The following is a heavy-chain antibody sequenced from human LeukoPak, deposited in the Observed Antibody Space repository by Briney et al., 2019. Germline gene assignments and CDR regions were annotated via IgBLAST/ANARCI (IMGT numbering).Heavy chain of an antibody. CDR1: GFTFSSYA. D-gene: IGHD5-18*01. Sequence: GGSLRLSCAASGFTFSSYAMSWVRQAPGKGLEWVSAISGSGGSTYYADSVKGRFTISRDNSKNTLYLQMNSLRAEDTAVYYCYPRGYSYAYFDYWGQGTLVTVSS. V-gene: IGHV3-23*01. CDR3: YPRGYSYAYFDY. CDR2: ISGSGGST. J-gene: IGHJ4*02.